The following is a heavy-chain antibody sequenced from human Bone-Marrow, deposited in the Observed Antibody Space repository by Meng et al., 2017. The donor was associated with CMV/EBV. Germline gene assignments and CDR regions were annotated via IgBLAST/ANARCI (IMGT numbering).Heavy chain of an antibody. V-gene: IGHV3-30*04. J-gene: IGHJ3*02. CDR2: ISDDGTNK. CDR1: GFIFSSYA. CDR3: AKGGWDIVVVPAAIGHDAFDI. Sequence: GGSLRLSCAASGFIFSSYAMHWVRQTPGKGLEWMAVISDDGTNKYYADSVKGRFTMSRDNSKNTLYLQMNSLRAEDTAVYYCAKGGWDIVVVPAAIGHDAFDIWGQGTMVTVSS. D-gene: IGHD2-2*02.